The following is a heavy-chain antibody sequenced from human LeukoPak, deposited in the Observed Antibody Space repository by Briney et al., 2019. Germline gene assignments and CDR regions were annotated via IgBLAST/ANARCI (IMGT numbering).Heavy chain of an antibody. J-gene: IGHJ4*02. CDR3: ARGIVATIRRFDY. Sequence: SETLSLTCTVSGGSISSSSYYRGWIRQPPGKGLAWLGSIYYSGSTYYNPSLKSRVTISVDTSKNQFSLKLSSVTAADTAVYYCARGIVATIRRFDYWGQGTLVTVSS. CDR1: GGSISSSSYY. V-gene: IGHV4-39*01. D-gene: IGHD5-12*01. CDR2: IYYSGST.